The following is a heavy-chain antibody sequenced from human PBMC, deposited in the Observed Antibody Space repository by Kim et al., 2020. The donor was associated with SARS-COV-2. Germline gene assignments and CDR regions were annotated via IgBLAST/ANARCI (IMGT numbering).Heavy chain of an antibody. J-gene: IGHJ4*02. CDR1: GYTFTSYA. D-gene: IGHD3-9*01. CDR3: ARDLDPTPAEDYFDY. CDR2: INAGNGNT. V-gene: IGHV1-3*01. Sequence: ASVKVSCKASGYTFTSYAMHWVRQAPGQRLEWMGWINAGNGNTKYSQKFQGRVTITRDTSASTAYMELSSLRSEDTAVYYCARDLDPTPAEDYFDYWGQGTLVTVSS.